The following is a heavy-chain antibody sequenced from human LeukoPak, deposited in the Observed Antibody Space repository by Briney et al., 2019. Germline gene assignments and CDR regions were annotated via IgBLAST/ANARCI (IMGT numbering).Heavy chain of an antibody. CDR1: GYTFTGYY. V-gene: IGHV1-2*02. Sequence: ASVKVPCKASGYTFTGYYMHWVRQAPGQGLEWMGWINPNSGGTNYAQKFQGRVTMTRDTSISTAYMELSRLRSDDTAVYYCARDIPVYCSGGSCYGGNWFDPWGQGTLVTVSS. J-gene: IGHJ5*02. D-gene: IGHD2-15*01. CDR2: INPNSGGT. CDR3: ARDIPVYCSGGSCYGGNWFDP.